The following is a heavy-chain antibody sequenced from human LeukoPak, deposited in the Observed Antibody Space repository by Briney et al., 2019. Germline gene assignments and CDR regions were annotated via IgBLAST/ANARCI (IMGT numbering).Heavy chain of an antibody. Sequence: GGSLRLSCAASGFTFSNYEMKWVRQAPGKGLEWVSHIDTSGSIIYYTDSVKGRFTISRDNAKNSLYLQMNSLSAEDTAVYYCARGYGDYPDYWGQGTLVTVSS. V-gene: IGHV3-48*03. CDR1: GFTFSNYE. J-gene: IGHJ4*02. CDR2: IDTSGSII. D-gene: IGHD4-17*01. CDR3: ARGYGDYPDY.